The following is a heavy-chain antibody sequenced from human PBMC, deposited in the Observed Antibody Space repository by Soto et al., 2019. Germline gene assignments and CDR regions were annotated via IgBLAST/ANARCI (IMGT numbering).Heavy chain of an antibody. CDR1: GFTFSSYG. Sequence: HPGGSLRLSCAASGFTFSSYGMHWVRQAPGKGLEWVAVIWYDGSNKYYADSVKGRFTISRDNSKNTLYLQMNSLRAEDTAVYHCARGDTLRYIVATIDYFDYWGQGTLVTVSS. V-gene: IGHV3-33*01. J-gene: IGHJ4*02. CDR2: IWYDGSNK. CDR3: ARGDTLRYIVATIDYFDY. D-gene: IGHD5-12*01.